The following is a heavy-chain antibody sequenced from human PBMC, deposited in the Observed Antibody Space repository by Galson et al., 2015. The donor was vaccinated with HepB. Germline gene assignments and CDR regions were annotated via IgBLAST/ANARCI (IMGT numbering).Heavy chain of an antibody. CDR1: GGSISSYY. V-gene: IGHV4-59*01. CDR3: AREGYSSSWYSAYYYGMDV. J-gene: IGHJ6*02. D-gene: IGHD6-13*01. CDR2: IYYSGSI. Sequence: LSLTCTVSGGSISSYYWSWIRQPPGKGLEWIGYIYYSGSINYNPSLKSRVTISVDTSKNQFSLKLSSVTAADTAVYYCAREGYSSSWYSAYYYGMDVWGQGTTVTVSS.